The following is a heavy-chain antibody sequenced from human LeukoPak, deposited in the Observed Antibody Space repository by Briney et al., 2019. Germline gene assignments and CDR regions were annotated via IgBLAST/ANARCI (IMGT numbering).Heavy chain of an antibody. CDR1: GGTFSSYA. J-gene: IGHJ4*02. CDR3: ARGRTRPQLWLLAY. V-gene: IGHV1-69*13. D-gene: IGHD5-18*01. Sequence: SVKVSCKASGGTFSSYAISWVRQAPGQGLEWMGGIIPIFGTANYAQKFQGRVTITADESTSTAYMELSSLRSEDTAVYYCARGRTRPQLWLLAYWGQGTLVTVSS. CDR2: IIPIFGTA.